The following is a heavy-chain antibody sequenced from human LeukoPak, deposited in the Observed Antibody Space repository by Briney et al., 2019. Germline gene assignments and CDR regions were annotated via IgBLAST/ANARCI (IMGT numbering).Heavy chain of an antibody. V-gene: IGHV1-69*13. D-gene: IGHD3-22*01. Sequence: SVKVSCKASGGTFSRYAISWVRQAPGQGLEWMGGIIPIFGTADYAQKFQGRVTITADESTSTAYMELSSLRSEDTAVYYCAASDYYDSSGYLYWGQGTLVTVSS. CDR2: IIPIFGTA. CDR1: GGTFSRYA. J-gene: IGHJ4*02. CDR3: AASDYYDSSGYLY.